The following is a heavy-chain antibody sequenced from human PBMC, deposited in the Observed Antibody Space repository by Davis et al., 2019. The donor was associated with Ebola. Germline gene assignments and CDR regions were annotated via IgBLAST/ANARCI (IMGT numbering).Heavy chain of an antibody. D-gene: IGHD2-2*01. CDR2: ISSSGSTI. V-gene: IGHV3-11*04. J-gene: IGHJ4*02. CDR1: GFTFSDYY. Sequence: PGGSLRLSCAASGFTFSDYYMSWIRQAPGKGLEWVSYISSSGSTIYYADSVKGRFTISRDNSRNTLYLQMSSLRAEDTAVYYCVKVGRRYCSSTSCYLDYWGQGTLVTVSS. CDR3: VKVGRRYCSSTSCYLDY.